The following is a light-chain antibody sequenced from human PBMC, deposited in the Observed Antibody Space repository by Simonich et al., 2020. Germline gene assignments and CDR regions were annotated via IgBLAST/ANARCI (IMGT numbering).Light chain of an antibody. J-gene: IGKJ2*01. CDR1: QSVSSN. CDR2: GAS. V-gene: IGKV3-15*01. Sequence: EIVMTQSPATLSVSPGERATLSCRASQSVSSNLAWYQQKPGPAPRLLIYGASTRATGIPARVSGSGSGTEFTLTISSLQSEDFAVYYCQQRSNWYTFGQGTKLEIK. CDR3: QQRSNWYT.